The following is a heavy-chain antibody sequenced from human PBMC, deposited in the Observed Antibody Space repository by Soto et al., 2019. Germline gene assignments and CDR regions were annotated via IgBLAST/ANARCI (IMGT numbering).Heavy chain of an antibody. CDR3: AKNALVVADAEPNFYY. Sequence: GGSLRLSCAASGFTFSNYAMSWVRQAPGKGLEWVSGISGSGGVSGISGSGGRTYYADSVKGRFTISRDNSKNTLYLQMNSLRAEDTAVYYWAKNALVVADAEPNFYYWGQGTLVTVSS. V-gene: IGHV3-23*01. CDR2: ISGSGGVSGISGSGGRT. D-gene: IGHD2-15*01. J-gene: IGHJ4*02. CDR1: GFTFSNYA.